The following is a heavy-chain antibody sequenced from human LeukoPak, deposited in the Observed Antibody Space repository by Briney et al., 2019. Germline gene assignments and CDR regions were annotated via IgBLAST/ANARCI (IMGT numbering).Heavy chain of an antibody. CDR2: IYYSGST. V-gene: IGHV4-59*01. CDR3: ARTHGLHYAFDI. CDR1: GDSISSYY. Sequence: SETLSLTCTVSGDSISSYYWNWIRQPPGKGLEWIGFIYYSGSTNYNPSLKSRVTISVDTSKNQFSLKLSSVTAADTAVYYCARTHGLHYAFDIWGQGTMVTVSS. J-gene: IGHJ3*02. D-gene: IGHD4-11*01.